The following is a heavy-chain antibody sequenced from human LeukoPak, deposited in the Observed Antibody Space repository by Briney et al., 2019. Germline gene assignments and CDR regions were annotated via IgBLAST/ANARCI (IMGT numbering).Heavy chain of an antibody. CDR3: ARGLGYSSGWQPFYYMDV. CDR2: INHSGST. J-gene: IGHJ6*03. V-gene: IGHV4-34*01. Sequence: SETLSLTCAVYGGSFSGYYWSWIRQPPGKGLEWIGEINHSGSTNYNPSLKSRVTISVDTSKNQFSLKLSSVTAADTAVYYCARGLGYSSGWQPFYYMDVWGKGTTVTVSS. D-gene: IGHD6-19*01. CDR1: GGSFSGYY.